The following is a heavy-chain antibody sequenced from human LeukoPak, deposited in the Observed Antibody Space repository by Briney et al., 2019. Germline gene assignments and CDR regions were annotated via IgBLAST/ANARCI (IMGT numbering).Heavy chain of an antibody. D-gene: IGHD3-22*01. CDR3: ARDLDSSGRYFDY. Sequence: SQTLSLTCTVSGGSISSGGYYWSWIRQHPGKGLEWIGYIYYSGSTYYNPSLKSRVTISVDTSKNQFSLKLSSVTAADTDVYYCARDLDSSGRYFDYWGQGTLVTVSS. CDR2: IYYSGST. J-gene: IGHJ4*02. V-gene: IGHV4-31*03. CDR1: GGSISSGGYY.